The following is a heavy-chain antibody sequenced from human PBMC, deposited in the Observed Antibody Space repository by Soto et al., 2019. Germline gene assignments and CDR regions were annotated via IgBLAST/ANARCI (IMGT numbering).Heavy chain of an antibody. V-gene: IGHV3-33*01. CDR2: IWYDGSNK. CDR3: GRSPYTTGYRDGMDV. D-gene: IGHD3-9*01. CDR1: GFSFSLYG. J-gene: IGHJ6*02. Sequence: PGGSLRLSCAASGFSFSLYGMQWVRQAPGKGLEWVAVIWYDGSNKYYADSVKGRFTISRDNSKNTLYLQMNSLRAEDTAVYYCGRSPYTTGYRDGMDVWGQGTTVTVSS.